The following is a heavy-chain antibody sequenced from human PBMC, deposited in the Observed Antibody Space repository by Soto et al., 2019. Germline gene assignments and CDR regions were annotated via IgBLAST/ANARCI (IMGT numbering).Heavy chain of an antibody. CDR3: ATDSAISNWPNFDS. J-gene: IGHJ4*02. Sequence: QVQLVQSGSEVKKPGSSVRVSCKTSGGSFSIYTFSWVRQAPGQGLEWMGRVLPFLDLTTYSQKFQGRVTITADKSTATAYLDLGNWASEDTVIYYWATDSAISNWPNFDSWGQGTLVTVSS. D-gene: IGHD6-13*01. V-gene: IGHV1-69*02. CDR1: GGSFSIYT. CDR2: VLPFLDLT.